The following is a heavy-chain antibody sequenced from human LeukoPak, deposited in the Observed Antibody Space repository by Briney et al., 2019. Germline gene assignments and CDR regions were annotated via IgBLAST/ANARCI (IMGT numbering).Heavy chain of an antibody. CDR3: ARGDESPPIIWFDP. J-gene: IGHJ5*02. Sequence: SETLSLTCTVSGGSISSYYWSWIRRPPGKGLEWIGYIYYSGSTNYNPSLKSRVTISVDTSKNQFSLKLSSVTAADTAVYYCARGDESPPIIWFDPWGQGTLVTVSS. V-gene: IGHV4-59*01. CDR2: IYYSGST. CDR1: GGSISSYY.